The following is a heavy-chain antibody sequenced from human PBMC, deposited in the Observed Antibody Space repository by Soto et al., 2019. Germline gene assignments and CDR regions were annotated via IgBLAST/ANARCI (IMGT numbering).Heavy chain of an antibody. CDR1: GVSISSSSYY. D-gene: IGHD6-19*01. J-gene: IGHJ4*02. V-gene: IGHV4-39*01. CDR3: ARRTVNIRTFYSGLKTHCFDY. Sequence: PSETLSLTCAVSGVSISSSSYYWGWIRQPPGKGLEWIGSIYYSGSTYYTPSLQSRVAISVDTSKNQFSLKLNSVTAADTAVYYCARRTVNIRTFYSGLKTHCFDYWGQGTLVTVSS. CDR2: IYYSGST.